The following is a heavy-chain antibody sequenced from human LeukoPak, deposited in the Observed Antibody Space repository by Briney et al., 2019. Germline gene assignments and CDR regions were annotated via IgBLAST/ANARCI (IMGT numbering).Heavy chain of an antibody. CDR1: GGSISNYY. CDR2: IHDSGST. Sequence: KTSETLSLTCTVSGGSISNYYWSWIRQSPEKGLEWIGYIHDSGSTNYNPSLKSRVTISVDTSKNQFSLKLSSVTAADTAVYYCARLDAAAGRYLQFLYWGQGTLVTVSS. D-gene: IGHD5-24*01. CDR3: ARLDAAAGRYLQFLY. J-gene: IGHJ4*02. V-gene: IGHV4-59*08.